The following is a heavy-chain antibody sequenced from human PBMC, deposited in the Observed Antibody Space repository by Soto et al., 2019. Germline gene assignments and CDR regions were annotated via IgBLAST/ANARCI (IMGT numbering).Heavy chain of an antibody. D-gene: IGHD1-26*01. Sequence: SETLSLTCTVSGGSISSGDYYWSWIRQPPGKGLEWIGYIYYSGSTYYNPSLKSRVTISVDTSKNQFSLKLGAVTAADTAVYFCARASISRCVDRSCPAWFDPWGQGTLVTVSS. CDR2: IYYSGST. J-gene: IGHJ5*02. CDR3: ARASISRCVDRSCPAWFDP. CDR1: GGSISSGDYY. V-gene: IGHV4-30-4*01.